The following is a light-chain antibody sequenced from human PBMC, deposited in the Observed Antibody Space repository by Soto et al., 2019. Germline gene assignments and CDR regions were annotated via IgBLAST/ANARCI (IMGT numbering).Light chain of an antibody. CDR3: GSYTRDNTLV. Sequence: QSALTQPASVSGSPGQSITIFCTGTSSDVGAYNYVSWYQKYPGKAPKLLIYEVSDRPSGVSDRFSGSKSGNTASLTISGLQAEDEADYFCGSYTRDNTLVFGGGTKVTVL. CDR1: SSDVGAYNY. J-gene: IGLJ3*02. V-gene: IGLV2-14*01. CDR2: EVS.